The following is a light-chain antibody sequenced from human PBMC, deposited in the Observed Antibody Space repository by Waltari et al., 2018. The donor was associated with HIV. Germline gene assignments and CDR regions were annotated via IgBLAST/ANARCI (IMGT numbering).Light chain of an antibody. CDR1: SGPVTSGHY. J-gene: IGLJ2*01. V-gene: IGLV7-46*01. CDR3: LLSYSGSRPVI. CDR2: DTS. Sequence: QAVVTQEPSLTVSPGGTVTLTCSSSSGPVTSGHYPFWFQQKPGQAPRTLIYDTSSRQSWKPTRFSGSLLGGKAALTLSGALPEDEAEYYCLLSYSGSRPVIFGGGTKLTVL.